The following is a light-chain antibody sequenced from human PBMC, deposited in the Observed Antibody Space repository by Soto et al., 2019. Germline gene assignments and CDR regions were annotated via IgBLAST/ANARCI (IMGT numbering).Light chain of an antibody. CDR1: QSISSY. CDR2: AAS. Sequence: KSQSPSSLSASVGDRVTITCRASQSISSYLNWYQQKPGKAPKLLIYAASSLQSGVPSRFSGSGSGTDFTLTISSLQPEDFATYYCQQSYSTLTFGGGTKVDIK. CDR3: QQSYSTLT. V-gene: IGKV1-39*01. J-gene: IGKJ4*01.